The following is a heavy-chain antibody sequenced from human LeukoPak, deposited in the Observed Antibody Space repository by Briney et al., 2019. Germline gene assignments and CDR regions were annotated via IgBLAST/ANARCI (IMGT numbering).Heavy chain of an antibody. J-gene: IGHJ6*03. CDR3: ARDRRVLRYFDWSHHIYYYYYYMDV. Sequence: SETLCLTCAVYGGSFSGYYWTWIRQPPGKGLEWIGEINQSGTADYNPSLKSRVTLSVDTSKNQFSLKMTSVAAADTAVYYCARDRRVLRYFDWSHHIYYYYYYMDVWGKGTTVTISS. CDR1: GGSFSGYY. D-gene: IGHD3-9*01. V-gene: IGHV4-34*01. CDR2: INQSGTA.